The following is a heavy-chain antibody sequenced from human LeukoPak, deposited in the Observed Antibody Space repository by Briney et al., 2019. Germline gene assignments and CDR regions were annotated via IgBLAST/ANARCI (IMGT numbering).Heavy chain of an antibody. CDR2: IWNDGSNQ. CDR1: GFAFSTYG. CDR3: GAGDFWSGPNDY. Sequence: GGSLRLSCAASGFAFSTYGMHWVRQAPGKGLEWVTVIWNDGSNQYYADSVKGRFTISRDNSKNTLYLQMTSLRAEDTAVYYCGAGDFWSGPNDYWGQGTLVTVSS. J-gene: IGHJ4*02. D-gene: IGHD3-3*01. V-gene: IGHV3-33*01.